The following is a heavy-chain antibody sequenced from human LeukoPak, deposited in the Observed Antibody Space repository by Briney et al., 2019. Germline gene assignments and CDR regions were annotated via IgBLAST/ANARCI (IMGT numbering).Heavy chain of an antibody. Sequence: RASVKVSCKASGYIFTSYYIHCVRQAPGQGLQWMGIINPSGGSTSYAQKFQGRVTVTRDTSTSTVYMELSSLRSEDTAVYYCARAIAVASTSHKLGWFDPWGQGTLVTVSS. D-gene: IGHD6-19*01. CDR2: INPSGGST. J-gene: IGHJ5*02. V-gene: IGHV1-46*01. CDR3: ARAIAVASTSHKLGWFDP. CDR1: GYIFTSYY.